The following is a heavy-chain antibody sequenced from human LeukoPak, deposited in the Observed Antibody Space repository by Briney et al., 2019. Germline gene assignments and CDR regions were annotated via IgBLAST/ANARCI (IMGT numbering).Heavy chain of an antibody. Sequence: SGTLSLTCAVSDDSISSYNWWSWVRQPPGKGLEWIGEIYHSGTTNYDPSLKSRVTISVDTSKNQFSLKLSSVTAADTAVYYCARSPSGSSSRWFDPWGQGTLVTVSS. D-gene: IGHD1-26*01. V-gene: IGHV4-4*02. CDR1: DDSISSYNW. CDR2: IYHSGTT. CDR3: ARSPSGSSSRWFDP. J-gene: IGHJ5*02.